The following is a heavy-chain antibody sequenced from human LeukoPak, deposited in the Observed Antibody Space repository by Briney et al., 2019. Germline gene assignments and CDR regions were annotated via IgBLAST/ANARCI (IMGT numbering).Heavy chain of an antibody. CDR1: GGSISSDNYQ. CDR3: ARYGSGSTWFDP. V-gene: IGHV4-30-4*01. D-gene: IGHD3-10*01. Sequence: SETLSLTCTVSGGSISSDNYQWSWIRQPPGKGLEWIGYIDYSGSTYYNPSLKSRVTISVDTSKNQFSLKLTSATAADTAVYYCARYGSGSTWFDPWGQGTLVTVSS. CDR2: IDYSGST. J-gene: IGHJ5*02.